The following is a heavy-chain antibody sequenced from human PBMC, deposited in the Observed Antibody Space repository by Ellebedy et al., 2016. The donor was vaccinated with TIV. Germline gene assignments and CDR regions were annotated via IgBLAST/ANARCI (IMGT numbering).Heavy chain of an antibody. CDR1: GFTFSNSG. J-gene: IGHJ4*02. CDR2: ITYDGDKK. Sequence: PGGSLRLSCAASGFTFSNSGMHWVRQAPGKGLEWVAVITYDGDKKFYADSVKGRFTISRDNSKNTLYLQINSLRAEDTAVYYCAKDRGTITLIFEYWGQGTLVTVSS. V-gene: IGHV3-30*18. D-gene: IGHD3-22*01. CDR3: AKDRGTITLIFEY.